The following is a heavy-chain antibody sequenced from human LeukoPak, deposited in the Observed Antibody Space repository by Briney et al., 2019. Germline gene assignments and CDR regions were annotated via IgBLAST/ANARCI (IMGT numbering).Heavy chain of an antibody. D-gene: IGHD6-13*01. V-gene: IGHV1-2*02. CDR2: INPNSGGT. Sequence: ASVKVSCKASGYTFTGDYMHWVRQAPGQGLEWMGWINPNSGGTNYAQKFQGRVTMTRDTSISTAYMELSRLRSDDTAVYYCARDMQAAIAAGPDYWGQGTLVTVSS. CDR3: ARDMQAAIAAGPDY. J-gene: IGHJ4*02. CDR1: GYTFTGDY.